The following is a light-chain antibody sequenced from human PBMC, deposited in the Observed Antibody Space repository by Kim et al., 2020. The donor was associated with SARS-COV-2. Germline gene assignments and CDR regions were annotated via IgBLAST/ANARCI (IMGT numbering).Light chain of an antibody. CDR3: SSYTSSSTWV. CDR1: SSDVGGYNH. V-gene: IGLV2-14*03. CDR2: DVI. Sequence: QSVLTQPASVSGSQGQSITISCTGTSSDVGGYNHVSWYQQHPGKAPKLMLYDVIKRPSGVSNRFSGSKSGNTASLTISGLQAEDEADYYCSSYTSSSTWVFGSGTQLTVL. J-gene: IGLJ3*02.